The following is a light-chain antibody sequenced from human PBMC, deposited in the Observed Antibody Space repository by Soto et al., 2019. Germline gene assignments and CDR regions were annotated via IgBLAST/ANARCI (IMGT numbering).Light chain of an antibody. CDR2: EVS. CDR3: SSYAGSNNWV. CDR1: SSDVGDYNY. J-gene: IGLJ3*02. V-gene: IGLV2-8*01. Sequence: QSALTQPPSASGSPGQSVTISCTGTSSDVGDYNYVSWYQQYPGKAPKLMIYEVSKRPSGVPDRFSGSKSGNMASLTVSGLQAEDEADYYCSSYAGSNNWVFGGGTKLTVL.